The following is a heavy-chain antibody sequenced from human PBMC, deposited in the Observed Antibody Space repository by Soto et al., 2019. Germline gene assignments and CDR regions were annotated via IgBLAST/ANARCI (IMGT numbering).Heavy chain of an antibody. CDR3: GREGRFEPQRANSYYYSDMAF. D-gene: IGHD6-25*01. CDR2: IWYDGSNK. CDR1: GFTFSSYG. Sequence: PGGSLRLSCAASGFTFSSYGMHWVRQAPGKGLEWVAVIWYDGSNKYYADSVKGRFTISRDNSKNTLYLQMNSLRAEDTAVYYWGREGRFEPQRANSYYYSDMAFGGQGTTVPV. V-gene: IGHV3-33*01. J-gene: IGHJ6*02.